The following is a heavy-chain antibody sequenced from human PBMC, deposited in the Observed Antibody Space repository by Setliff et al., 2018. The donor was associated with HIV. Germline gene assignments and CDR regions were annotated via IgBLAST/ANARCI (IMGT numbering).Heavy chain of an antibody. CDR2: IHSPGTV. CDR3: ARPSFGIGGGANFDS. D-gene: IGHD3-3*01. CDR1: GAPTSRDNYF. V-gene: IGHV4-39*01. J-gene: IGHJ4*02. Sequence: KTSETLSLTCSVTGAPTSRDNYFWGWTRQPPGKGLEWIANIHSPGTVYYNPSLRSRVTISVDTSQSRFSLELTSVTAADTAVYYCARPSFGIGGGANFDSWGQGTLVTVSS.